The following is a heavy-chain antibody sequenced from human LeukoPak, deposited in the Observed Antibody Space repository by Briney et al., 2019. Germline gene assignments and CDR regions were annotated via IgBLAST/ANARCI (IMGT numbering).Heavy chain of an antibody. V-gene: IGHV1-8*03. CDR2: MNPNSGNT. CDR3: ARDENWNDDGGKGYNWFDS. J-gene: IGHJ5*01. Sequence: ASVKVSCKASGYTFTSYDINWVRQATGQGLEWMGWMNPNSGNTGYAQKFQGRVTITRNTSISTAYMELSSLRSEDTAVYYCARDENWNDDGGKGYNWFDSLGQGTLVTVSS. CDR1: GYTFTSYD. D-gene: IGHD1-1*01.